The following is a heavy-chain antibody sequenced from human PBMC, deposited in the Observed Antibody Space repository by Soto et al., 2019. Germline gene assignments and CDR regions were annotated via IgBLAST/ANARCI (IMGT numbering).Heavy chain of an antibody. J-gene: IGHJ4*02. CDR3: ARGYYDSSGYYFFDY. D-gene: IGHD3-22*01. Sequence: SVKVSCKASGGTFSSYAISWVRQAPGQGLEWMGGIIPIFGTANYAQKFQARVTITADESTSTAYMELSSLRSEDTAVYYCARGYYDSSGYYFFDYWGQGTLVTVSS. CDR1: GGTFSSYA. CDR2: IIPIFGTA. V-gene: IGHV1-69*13.